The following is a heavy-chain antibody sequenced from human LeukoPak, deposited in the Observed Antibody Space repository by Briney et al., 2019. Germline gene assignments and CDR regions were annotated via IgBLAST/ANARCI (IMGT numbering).Heavy chain of an antibody. J-gene: IGHJ6*04. D-gene: IGHD6-13*01. CDR1: GGSFSGYY. V-gene: IGHV4-34*01. CDR2: INHSGST. Sequence: PSETLSLTCAVYGGSFSGYYWSWIRQPPGKGLEWIVEINHSGSTNYNPSLKSRVTISVDTSKNQFSLKLSSVTAADTAVYYCARGRPPRQQLASVGYYYYGMDVWGKGTTVTVSS. CDR3: ARGRPPRQQLASVGYYYYGMDV.